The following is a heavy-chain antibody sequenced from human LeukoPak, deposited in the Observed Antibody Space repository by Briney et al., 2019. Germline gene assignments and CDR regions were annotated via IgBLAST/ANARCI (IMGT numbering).Heavy chain of an antibody. CDR1: GFTFGTSA. V-gene: IGHV3-23*01. J-gene: IGHJ4*02. D-gene: IGHD6-13*01. CDR3: AKGSLGSWYYFDY. Sequence: GGSLRLSCAASGFTFGTSAMSWVRQAPGKGPELVSTFGRSGSDTYYSDSVKGRFTIFRDNSKNTLYLQMNSLRDEDTAVYYCAKGSLGSWYYFDYWGQGTLVTVSS. CDR2: FGRSGSDT.